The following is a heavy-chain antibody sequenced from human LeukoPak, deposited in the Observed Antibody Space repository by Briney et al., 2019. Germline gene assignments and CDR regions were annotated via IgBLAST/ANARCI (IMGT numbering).Heavy chain of an antibody. Sequence: GGSLRLSCAASGFTFSSYYMHWVRQAPGKGLVWVSHIHSDGTSTTYADSVKGRFTISRDNAKNTLYLQLNSLRAEDMAVYYCARAHIGDYGSFDFWGQGTLVAVSS. D-gene: IGHD4-17*01. CDR2: IHSDGTST. CDR1: GFTFSSYY. V-gene: IGHV3-74*01. CDR3: ARAHIGDYGSFDF. J-gene: IGHJ4*02.